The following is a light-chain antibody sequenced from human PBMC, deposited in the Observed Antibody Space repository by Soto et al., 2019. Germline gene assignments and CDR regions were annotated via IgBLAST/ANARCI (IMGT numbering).Light chain of an antibody. Sequence: QSALTQPASVSGSPGQSITISCTGTSSDVGSHNLVSWYQQYPGKAPKFEMYEVSKRPSGVSSRISGSKSGNTASLTISGLQAEDEADYYCCSYVGSSTWVFGGGTKLTVL. V-gene: IGLV2-23*02. CDR2: EVS. CDR3: CSYVGSSTWV. J-gene: IGLJ2*01. CDR1: SSDVGSHNL.